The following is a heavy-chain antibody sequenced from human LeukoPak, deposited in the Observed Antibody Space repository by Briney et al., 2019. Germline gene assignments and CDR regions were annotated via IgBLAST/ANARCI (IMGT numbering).Heavy chain of an antibody. D-gene: IGHD3-22*01. Sequence: ASVKVSCKASGYTFTSYDINWVRQATGQGLEWMGWMNPNSGNTGYAQKFQGRVTITRNTSISTAYMELSSLRSEDRAVYYCARASIVGAFDIWGQGTMVTVSS. CDR3: ARASIVGAFDI. V-gene: IGHV1-8*03. CDR1: GYTFTSYD. CDR2: MNPNSGNT. J-gene: IGHJ3*02.